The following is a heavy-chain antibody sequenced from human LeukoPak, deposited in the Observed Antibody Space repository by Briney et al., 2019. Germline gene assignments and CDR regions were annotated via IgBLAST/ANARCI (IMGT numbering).Heavy chain of an antibody. D-gene: IGHD3-10*01. V-gene: IGHV1-69*13. CDR1: GGTFSSYA. CDR3: ARGSSSRGGHYYYYGMDV. J-gene: IGHJ6*02. CDR2: IIPIFGTA. Sequence: SVKVSCKASGGTFSSYAISWVRQAPGQGLGWMGGIIPIFGTANYAQKFQGRVTITADESTSTAYMELSSLRSEDTAVYYCARGSSSRGGHYYYYGMDVWGQGTTVTVSS.